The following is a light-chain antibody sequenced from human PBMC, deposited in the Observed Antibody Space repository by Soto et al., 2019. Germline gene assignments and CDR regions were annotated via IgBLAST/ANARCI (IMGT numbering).Light chain of an antibody. J-gene: IGKJ3*01. CDR3: QQRTTSPG. V-gene: IGKV3D-11*01. CDR2: DAS. Sequence: EIVLTQSPATLSLSPGERATLSCRASQGISTQLAWYQQKPGQAPRLLIYDASNRATGIPARFSGGGSGTDFTLTISSVEHEDVADYYCQQRTTSPGFGRGTKVDVK. CDR1: QGISTQ.